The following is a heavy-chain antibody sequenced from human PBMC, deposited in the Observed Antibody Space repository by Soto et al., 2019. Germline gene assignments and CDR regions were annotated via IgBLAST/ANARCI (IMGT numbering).Heavy chain of an antibody. J-gene: IGHJ6*02. D-gene: IGHD3-3*01. V-gene: IGHV3-23*01. Sequence: GGSLRLSCAASGLSFSTNAMSWVRQAPAKGLEWVSSISDSGDSTYYADSVKGRFTLSRDNSKNTVYLQMNSLRADDTAVYYCAKGAWNYYGMDVWGQGTTVTVS. CDR1: GLSFSTNA. CDR3: AKGAWNYYGMDV. CDR2: ISDSGDST.